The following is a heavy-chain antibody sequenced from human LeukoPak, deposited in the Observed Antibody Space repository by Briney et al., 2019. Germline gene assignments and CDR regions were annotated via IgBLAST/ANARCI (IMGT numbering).Heavy chain of an antibody. V-gene: IGHV3-30-3*01. J-gene: IGHJ3*02. CDR1: GFTFSSYA. D-gene: IGHD5-18*01. CDR3: ARDGVEQLRDAFDI. Sequence: LGGSLRLSCAASGFTFSSYAMHWVRQAPGKGLEWVAVISYDGSNKYYADSVKGRFTISRDNSKNTLYLQMNSLRAEDTAVYYCARDGVEQLRDAFDIWGQGTMVTVSS. CDR2: ISYDGSNK.